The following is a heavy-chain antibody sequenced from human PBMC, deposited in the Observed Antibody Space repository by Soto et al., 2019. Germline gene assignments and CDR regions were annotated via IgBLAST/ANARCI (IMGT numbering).Heavy chain of an antibody. Sequence: GGSLRLSCAASGFTFSSYGMHWVRQAPGKGLEWVANIKPDGSEKWYVDSVKGRFTISRDNAKNSMYLQMNDLRAEDTAVYYCARGDYFDTNGPFSDAFDIWGQGTMVTVSS. CDR3: ARGDYFDTNGPFSDAFDI. V-gene: IGHV3-7*04. D-gene: IGHD2-8*01. J-gene: IGHJ3*02. CDR2: IKPDGSEK. CDR1: GFTFSSYG.